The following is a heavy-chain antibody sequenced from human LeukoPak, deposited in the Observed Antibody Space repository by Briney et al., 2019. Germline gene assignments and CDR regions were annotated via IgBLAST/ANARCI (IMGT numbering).Heavy chain of an antibody. CDR2: IYYSGST. CDR1: GGSISSGDYY. J-gene: IGHJ4*02. CDR3: ARSDYYGSGSYFDY. Sequence: SQTLSLTCTVSGGSISSGDYYWSWIRQPPGKGLGWIGYIYYSGSTYYNPSLKSRVTISVDTSKNQFSLKLSSVTAADTAVYYCARSDYYGSGSYFDYWGQGTLVTVSS. D-gene: IGHD3-10*01. V-gene: IGHV4-30-4*08.